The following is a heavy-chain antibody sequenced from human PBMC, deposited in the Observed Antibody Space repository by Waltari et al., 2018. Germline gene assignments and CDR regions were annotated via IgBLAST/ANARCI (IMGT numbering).Heavy chain of an antibody. D-gene: IGHD3-3*01. CDR2: SSSSGSTI. J-gene: IGHJ6*03. CDR1: GFTFSDYY. Sequence: QVQLAESGGGLVKPGGSLRLPCAASGFTFSDYYISWIRQAPGKGLGWVSYSSSSGSTIYYAESVKGRFTISRDNAKNSLDLQMNSLRAEDTAVYYCARGGVDYYYYYMDVWGKGTTVTISS. CDR3: ARGGVDYYYYYMDV. V-gene: IGHV3-11*04.